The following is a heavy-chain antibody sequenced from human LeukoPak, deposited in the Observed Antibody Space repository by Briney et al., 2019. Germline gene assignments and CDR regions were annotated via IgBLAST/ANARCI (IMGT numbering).Heavy chain of an antibody. Sequence: PGGSLRLSCAASGFSFTNAWMSWVRQAPGKGLEWVSVIYSGGSTYYADSVKGRFTISRDNSKNTLYLQMNSLRAEDTAVYYCARDRRDDSSGYDAFDIWGQGTMVTVSS. V-gene: IGHV3-53*01. CDR3: ARDRRDDSSGYDAFDI. CDR1: GFSFTNAW. CDR2: IYSGGST. D-gene: IGHD3-22*01. J-gene: IGHJ3*02.